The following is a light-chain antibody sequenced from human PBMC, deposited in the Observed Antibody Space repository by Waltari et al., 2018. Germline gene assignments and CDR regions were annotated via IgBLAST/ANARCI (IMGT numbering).Light chain of an antibody. Sequence: DIQLTQSPSTLSASVGDRVTLTCRASQGIGRWLAWYQQKPGKTPDLLIYKASILERGVPSRFSGSGSGTEFTLTITGLQPLDVATYYCQEYDSHWSFGQGTRLEIK. V-gene: IGKV1-5*03. CDR1: QGIGRW. CDR2: KAS. J-gene: IGKJ5*01. CDR3: QEYDSHWS.